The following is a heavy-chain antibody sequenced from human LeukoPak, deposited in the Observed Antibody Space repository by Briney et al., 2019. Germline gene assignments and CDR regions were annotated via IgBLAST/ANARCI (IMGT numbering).Heavy chain of an antibody. CDR2: ISSSNSYI. D-gene: IGHD6-13*01. J-gene: IGHJ4*02. V-gene: IGHV3-21*01. CDR1: GFTFSGYT. Sequence: GGSLRLSCAASGFTFSGYTMNWVRQAPGKGLEWVSCISSSNSYIFYADSVKGRFTISRDNAKNSLYLRMNSLRAEDTAVFYCAREVGYTSSYFDYWGQGTLVTVSS. CDR3: AREVGYTSSYFDY.